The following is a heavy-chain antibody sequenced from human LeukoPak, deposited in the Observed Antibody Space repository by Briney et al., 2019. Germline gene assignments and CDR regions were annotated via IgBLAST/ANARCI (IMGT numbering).Heavy chain of an antibody. CDR3: ARAPSVPAASE. CDR2: VSGSGETT. D-gene: IGHD2-2*01. CDR1: GFTFSSYA. J-gene: IGHJ4*02. V-gene: IGHV3-23*01. Sequence: PGGSLRLSCAASGFTFSSYAMSWVRQAPGKGLEWVSTVSGSGETTYYADSVKGRFTISRDKTKNTLYLQMNSLRAEDTAIYYCARAPSVPAASEWGQGTLVTVSS.